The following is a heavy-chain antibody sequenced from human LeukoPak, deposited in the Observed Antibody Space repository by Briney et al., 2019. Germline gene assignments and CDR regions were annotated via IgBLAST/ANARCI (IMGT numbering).Heavy chain of an antibody. V-gene: IGHV3-23*01. CDR1: GFTFSSYS. D-gene: IGHD3-10*01. CDR2: ISGSGGST. CDR3: AKAGRGGAITMIRGVKGDYYYMDV. J-gene: IGHJ6*03. Sequence: GGSLRLSCAASGFTFSSYSMNWVRQAPGKGLAWVSAISGSGGSTYYADSVKGRFTISRDNSKNTLYLQMNSLRAEDTAVYYCAKAGRGGAITMIRGVKGDYYYMDVWGKGTTVSISS.